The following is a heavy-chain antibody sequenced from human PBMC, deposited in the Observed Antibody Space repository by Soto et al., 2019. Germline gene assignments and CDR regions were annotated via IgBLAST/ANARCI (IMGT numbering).Heavy chain of an antibody. CDR3: TRDWEITVSTWSFGGF. CDR1: GGTFSPYT. CDR2: IIPFHGVT. Sequence: QVQLVQSGAEVKKPGSSVKVSCKASGGTFSPYTINWVRQAPGQGLEWMGRIIPFHGVTNYAQKFQARVTITADKSTSTAHMAPSGLRFEDTAMYYCTRDWEITVSTWSFGGFWGRGTLVTVSS. J-gene: IGHJ4*02. V-gene: IGHV1-69*08. D-gene: IGHD3-10*01.